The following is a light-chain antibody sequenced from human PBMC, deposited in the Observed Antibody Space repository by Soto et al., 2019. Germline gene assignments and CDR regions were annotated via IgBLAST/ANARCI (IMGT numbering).Light chain of an antibody. J-gene: IGKJ1*01. CDR3: QQRLNWPPG. CDR1: QSVTNY. Sequence: EIVLTQFPGTLSLSPGERAPLSCRASQSVTNYIAWYQQRPGQAPRLLIYDASNRATGVPARFSGSGSGTDFTLTISDLEPADFGLYYCQQRLNWPPGFGQGTKVDI. V-gene: IGKV3-11*01. CDR2: DAS.